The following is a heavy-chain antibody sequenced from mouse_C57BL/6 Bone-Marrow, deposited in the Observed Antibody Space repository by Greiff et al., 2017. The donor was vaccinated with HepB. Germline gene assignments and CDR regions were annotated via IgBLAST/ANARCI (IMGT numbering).Heavy chain of an antibody. Sequence: QVQLQQSGAELVKPGASAKLSCKASGYTFTEYTIHWVKQRSGQGLEWIGWFYPGSGSIKYNEKFKDKATLTADKSSSTVYMELSILTSEDSAVYFCARHEDRPMVTTDGLWFAYWGQGTLVTVSA. CDR3: ARHEDRPMVTTDGLWFAY. CDR2: FYPGSGSI. CDR1: GYTFTEYT. D-gene: IGHD2-2*01. J-gene: IGHJ3*01. V-gene: IGHV1-62-2*01.